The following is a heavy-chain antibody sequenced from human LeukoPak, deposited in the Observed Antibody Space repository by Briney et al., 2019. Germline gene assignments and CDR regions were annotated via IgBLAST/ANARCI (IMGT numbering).Heavy chain of an antibody. Sequence: SQSLSLTCALSGPTVSSNSAAWSWIRQSPSRGLEWLARTYYRYNLYNDYALSVKSRITINPDTSKNQFSLQLNSVTPEDTAVYYCGRDSGSSNFHYWGQGTLVTVSS. CDR3: GRDSGSSNFHY. J-gene: IGHJ4*02. CDR1: GPTVSSNSAA. D-gene: IGHD6-13*01. V-gene: IGHV6-1*01. CDR2: TYYRYNLYN.